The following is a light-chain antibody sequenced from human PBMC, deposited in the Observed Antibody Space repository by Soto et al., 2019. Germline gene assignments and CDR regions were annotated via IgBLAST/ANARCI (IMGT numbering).Light chain of an antibody. V-gene: IGKV3-15*01. Sequence: EIVMTQSPATLSVSPGESATLSCRASQYVSNNLAWYQQKPGQGPKLLIYDASAMATDIPARFSGSWSGTEFTLTITSLQSEDFAVYYCQQYEKWPETFGQGTKVEIK. CDR2: DAS. CDR3: QQYEKWPET. CDR1: QYVSNN. J-gene: IGKJ1*01.